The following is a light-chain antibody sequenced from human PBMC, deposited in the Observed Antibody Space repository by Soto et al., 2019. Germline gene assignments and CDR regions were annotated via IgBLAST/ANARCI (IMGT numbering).Light chain of an antibody. CDR3: QQRSNWPLT. CDR2: AVS. J-gene: IGKJ4*01. V-gene: IGKV3-11*01. Sequence: EIVLTQSPATLSLSRGEGVTLSCRASQSFFTYLLWYQQKPGQPPRLLMYAVSNRATGIPARFSGSGSGTDFSLTISSLEPEDFAVYYCQQRSNWPLTFGGGTKVDIK. CDR1: QSFFTY.